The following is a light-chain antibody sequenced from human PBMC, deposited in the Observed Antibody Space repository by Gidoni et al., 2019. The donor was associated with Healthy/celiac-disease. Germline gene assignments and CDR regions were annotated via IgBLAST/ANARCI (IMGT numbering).Light chain of an antibody. J-gene: IGKJ1*01. V-gene: IGKV1-39*01. CDR2: AAS. CDR3: QQSYSTWT. CDR1: QSISRY. Sequence: DIQMTQSPSSLSASVGDRDTITCRASQSISRYLNWYQQKPGKAPKLLIYAASSLQSGVPSRFSGSGSGTDFTLTISSLQREDFATYYCQQSYSTWTFGQGTKVEIK.